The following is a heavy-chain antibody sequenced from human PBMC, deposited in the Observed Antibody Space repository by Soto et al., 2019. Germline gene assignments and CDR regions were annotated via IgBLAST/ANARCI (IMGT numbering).Heavy chain of an antibody. CDR2: MNPNSCNT. J-gene: IGHJ5*02. Sequence: QVQLVQSGAEVKKPGASVKVSCKASGYTFTSYDINWVRQATGQGLEWMGWMNPNSCNTGDAQKFQGRVTMTRNTSISTAYMELSSLRSEDTAVYYCARERSAAGTGWFDPWGQGTLVTVSS. D-gene: IGHD6-13*01. CDR1: GYTFTSYD. CDR3: ARERSAAGTGWFDP. V-gene: IGHV1-8*01.